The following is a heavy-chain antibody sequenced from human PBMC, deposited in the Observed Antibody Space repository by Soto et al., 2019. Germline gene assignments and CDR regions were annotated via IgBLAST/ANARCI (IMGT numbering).Heavy chain of an antibody. CDR2: ISTYNGDT. V-gene: IGHV1-18*01. Sequence: ASVKVSCKASGYTFTTYDISWVRQAPGQGLEWMGRISTYNGDTNYPQSLQGRLTMTTDTSTNTAYMELRSLRSDDTAVYYCARDPYNVLMVNAPNLYGMDVWGQGTTVTSP. J-gene: IGHJ6*02. CDR1: GYTFTTYD. D-gene: IGHD2-8*01. CDR3: ARDPYNVLMVNAPNLYGMDV.